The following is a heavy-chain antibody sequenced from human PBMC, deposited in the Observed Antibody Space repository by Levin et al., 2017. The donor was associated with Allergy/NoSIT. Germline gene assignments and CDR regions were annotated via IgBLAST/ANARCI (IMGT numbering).Heavy chain of an antibody. D-gene: IGHD4-17*01. Sequence: SQTLSLTCTVSGGSISSGDFYWTWIRQPPGKGLEWIGYIYYSGSTYYNSSLRSRLTISVDTSKNQFSLNLSSVTAADTAVYYCARDSGSGDYEDYKYYYGMDVWGQGTTVTVSS. J-gene: IGHJ6*02. CDR3: ARDSGSGDYEDYKYYYGMDV. CDR2: IYYSGST. CDR1: GGSISSGDFY. V-gene: IGHV4-30-4*01.